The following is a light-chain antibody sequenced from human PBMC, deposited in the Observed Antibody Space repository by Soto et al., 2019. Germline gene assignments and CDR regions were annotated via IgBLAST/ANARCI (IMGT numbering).Light chain of an antibody. Sequence: DIVITKTPLSLTVTPGEPASISCRSSQSLLDSDDGNTYLDWYLQKPGQSPQLLIYTVSYRASGVPDRFSGSGSGTDFTLKISRVESEDVGVYYCMQRIEFPLTFGEGTKVEIK. V-gene: IGKV2-40*01. CDR3: MQRIEFPLT. CDR2: TVS. J-gene: IGKJ4*01. CDR1: QSLLDSDDGNTY.